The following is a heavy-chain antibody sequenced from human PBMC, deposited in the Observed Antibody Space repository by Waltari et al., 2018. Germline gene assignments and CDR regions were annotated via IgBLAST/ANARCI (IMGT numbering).Heavy chain of an antibody. CDR2: IYSGGST. CDR3: ARAHYGSGSTWFDP. Sequence: VQLLESGGGLSQPGGSLSLPCAASGFTLSSHYTSLVRQAPGKGLEWVSVIYSGGSTYYADSVKGRFTISRDNSKNTLYLQMNSLRAEDTAVYYCARAHYGSGSTWFDPWGQGTLVTVSS. J-gene: IGHJ5*02. CDR1: GFTLSSHY. D-gene: IGHD3-10*01. V-gene: IGHV3-53*01.